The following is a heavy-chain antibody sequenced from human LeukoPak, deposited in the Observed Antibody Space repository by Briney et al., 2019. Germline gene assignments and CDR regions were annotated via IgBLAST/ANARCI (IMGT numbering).Heavy chain of an antibody. V-gene: IGHV3-9*01. Sequence: PGGSLRLSCAVSGFNFDDYAMHWVRQAPGKGLEWVSGISWNSGNIGYADSVKGRFTISRDNAKNSLYLQMNSLRAEDTALYYCAKLGSGSPRDAFDIWGQGTMVTVSS. D-gene: IGHD1-26*01. CDR2: ISWNSGNI. J-gene: IGHJ3*02. CDR3: AKLGSGSPRDAFDI. CDR1: GFNFDDYA.